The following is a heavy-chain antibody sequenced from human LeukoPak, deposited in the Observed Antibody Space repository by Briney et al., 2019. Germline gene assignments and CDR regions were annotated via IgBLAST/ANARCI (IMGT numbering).Heavy chain of an antibody. V-gene: IGHV4-59*01. CDR2: IYYSGST. CDR3: ARFETKGLTNDAFDI. Sequence: PSETLSLTCTVSGGSISSYYWSWIRQPPGKGLEWIGYIYYSGSTNYNPSLKSRVTISVDTSKYQFSLKLSSVTAADTAVYYCARFETKGLTNDAFDIWGQGTMVTVSS. D-gene: IGHD3-9*01. CDR1: GGSISSYY. J-gene: IGHJ3*02.